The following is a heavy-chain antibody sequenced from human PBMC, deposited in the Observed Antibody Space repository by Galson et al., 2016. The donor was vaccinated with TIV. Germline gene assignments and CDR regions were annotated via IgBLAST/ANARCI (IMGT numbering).Heavy chain of an antibody. J-gene: IGHJ4*02. CDR3: ARDYWVTYTDLPFFDF. Sequence: LSLTCTGSGASITDSYWSWIRQHAGKGLEWIGRMYIPGRIHYNPSLESRVTMSADASKNQFSLELRSVTAADTAVYFCARDYWVTYTDLPFFDFWGQGILVTVSS. CDR1: GASITDSY. V-gene: IGHV4-4*07. CDR2: MYIPGRI. D-gene: IGHD2-21*02.